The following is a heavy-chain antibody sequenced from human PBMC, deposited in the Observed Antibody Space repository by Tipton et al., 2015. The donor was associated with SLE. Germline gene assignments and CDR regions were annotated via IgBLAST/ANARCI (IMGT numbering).Heavy chain of an antibody. J-gene: IGHJ4*02. Sequence: TLSLTCTVSGCSISSSSYYWGWIRQPPGKGLEWIGSIYYSGSTYYNPSLKSRVTISVDTSKNQFSLKLRFVTAADTAVYYCARVAVSEVFDYWGQGALVTVSS. D-gene: IGHD6-19*01. CDR1: GCSISSSSYY. CDR2: IYYSGST. CDR3: ARVAVSEVFDY. V-gene: IGHV4-39*07.